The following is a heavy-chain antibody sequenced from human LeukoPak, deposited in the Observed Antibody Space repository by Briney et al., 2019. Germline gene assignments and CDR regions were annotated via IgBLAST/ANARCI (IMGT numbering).Heavy chain of an antibody. J-gene: IGHJ4*02. V-gene: IGHV1-18*01. D-gene: IGHD2-2*01. Sequence: ASVKVSCKASGYTFTSYGISWVRQAPGQGLEWMGWISAYNGNTNYAQKLQGRATMTTDTSTSIAYMELRSLRSDDTAVYYCARLRIDIVVVPAAMGDSYYFDYWGQGTLVTVSS. CDR1: GYTFTSYG. CDR3: ARLRIDIVVVPAAMGDSYYFDY. CDR2: ISAYNGNT.